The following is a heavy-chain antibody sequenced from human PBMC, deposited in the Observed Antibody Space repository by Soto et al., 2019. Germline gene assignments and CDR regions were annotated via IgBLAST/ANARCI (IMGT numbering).Heavy chain of an antibody. V-gene: IGHV6-1*01. D-gene: IGHD3-16*02. J-gene: IGHJ4*02. Sequence: SQTLSLTCAISGDTVSSNSAAWNWIRQSPSRGLEWLGRTYYRSKWKNDYAVSVKSRITINPDTSKNQFSLQLNSVTPEDTAVYYCVREAVVLGTLKSYLGYWGQGTLVTVAP. CDR3: VREAVVLGTLKSYLGY. CDR2: TYYRSKWKN. CDR1: GDTVSSNSAA.